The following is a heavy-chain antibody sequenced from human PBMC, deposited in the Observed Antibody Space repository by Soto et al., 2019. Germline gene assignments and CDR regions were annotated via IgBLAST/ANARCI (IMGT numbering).Heavy chain of an antibody. CDR3: AKDYGSGSPLLNYFDY. J-gene: IGHJ4*02. D-gene: IGHD1-26*01. V-gene: IGHV3-23*01. CDR2: ISGSGGST. Sequence: GGSLRLSCAASGFTFSSYAMSWVRQAPGKGLEWVSAISGSGGSTYYADSVKGRFTISRDNSKNTLYLQMNSLRAEDTAVYYCAKDYGSGSPLLNYFDYWGQGTLVTVSS. CDR1: GFTFSSYA.